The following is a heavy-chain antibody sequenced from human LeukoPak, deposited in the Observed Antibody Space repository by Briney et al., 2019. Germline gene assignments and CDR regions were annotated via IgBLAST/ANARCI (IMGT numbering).Heavy chain of an antibody. J-gene: IGHJ4*02. CDR1: GGSFSGYY. V-gene: IGHV4-34*01. CDR3: ARRYVLLWFGESWAPNFDY. Sequence: ASETLSLTCAVYGGSFSGYYWSWIRQPPGKGLEWIGEINHSGSTNYNPSLKSRVTISVDTSKNQFSLKLSSVTAADTAVYYCARRYVLLWFGESWAPNFDYWGQGTLVTVSS. D-gene: IGHD3-10*01. CDR2: INHSGST.